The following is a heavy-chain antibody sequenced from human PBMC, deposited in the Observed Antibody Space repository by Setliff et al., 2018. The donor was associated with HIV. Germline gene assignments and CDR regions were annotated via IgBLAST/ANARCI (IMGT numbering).Heavy chain of an antibody. CDR1: GGSISSAGYY. J-gene: IGHJ1*01. CDR2: IYYGGRT. V-gene: IGHV4-31*03. D-gene: IGHD6-19*01. Sequence: TLSLTCTVSGGSISSAGYYWSWIRQHPGKGLEWIGYIYYGGRTDYNPSLKSRVTISVDTSKNQFSLNLSSVTAADTAVYYCARGQWNSMEYFQHWGQGTLVTVSS. CDR3: ARGQWNSMEYFQH.